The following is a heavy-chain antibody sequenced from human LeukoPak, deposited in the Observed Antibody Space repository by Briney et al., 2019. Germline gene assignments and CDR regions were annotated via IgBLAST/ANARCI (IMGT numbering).Heavy chain of an antibody. D-gene: IGHD3-10*01. CDR1: GFTVSSNY. V-gene: IGHV3-66*04. J-gene: IGHJ4*02. Sequence: GGSLRLSCAASGFTVSSNYMSWVRQAPGKGLEWVSVIYSGGSTYYADSVKGRFTISRDNSKNTLYLQMNSLRAEDTAVYYCASQRERYYYGARSYYTLNWGQGTLVTVSS. CDR2: IYSGGST. CDR3: ASQRERYYYGARSYYTLN.